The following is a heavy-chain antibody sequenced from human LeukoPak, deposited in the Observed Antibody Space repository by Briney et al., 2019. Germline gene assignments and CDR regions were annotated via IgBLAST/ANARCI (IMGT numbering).Heavy chain of an antibody. J-gene: IGHJ4*02. CDR1: GGAISSYY. V-gene: IGHV4-59*12. CDR2: PYYTGST. Sequence: SDTLSLTCIVSGGAISSYYWSWIRQPPGKGLEWIGNPYYTGSTNYNPSLKSRVTISVDTSKNQFSLKLSSVTAADTAVYYCARGLSAIVYWGQGTLVTVSS. D-gene: IGHD2-15*01. CDR3: ARGLSAIVY.